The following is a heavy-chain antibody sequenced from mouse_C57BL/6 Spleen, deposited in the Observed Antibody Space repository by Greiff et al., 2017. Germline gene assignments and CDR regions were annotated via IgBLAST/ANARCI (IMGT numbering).Heavy chain of an antibody. J-gene: IGHJ4*01. D-gene: IGHD2-4*01. CDR1: GFTFSSYA. Sequence: EVQGVESGEGLVKPGGSLKLSCAASGFTFSSYAMSWVRQTPEKRLEWVAYISSGGDYIYYADTVKGRFTISRDNARNTLDLQMSSLKSEDTAMYYCTRDPYDYDVDYYAMDYWGQGTSVTVSS. CDR2: ISSGGDYI. V-gene: IGHV5-9-1*02. CDR3: TRDPYDYDVDYYAMDY.